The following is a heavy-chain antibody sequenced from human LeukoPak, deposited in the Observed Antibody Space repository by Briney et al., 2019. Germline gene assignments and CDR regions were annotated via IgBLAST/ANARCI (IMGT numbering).Heavy chain of an antibody. CDR2: INPNSGGT. Sequence: GASVKVSCKASGYTFTGYYMHWVRQAPGQGLEWMGWINPNSGGTNYAQKFQDRVTMTRDTSISTAYMELSRLRSDDTAVYYCARSTTVTTGGWFDPWGQGTLVTVSS. D-gene: IGHD4-17*01. CDR1: GYTFTGYY. J-gene: IGHJ5*02. CDR3: ARSTTVTTGGWFDP. V-gene: IGHV1-2*02.